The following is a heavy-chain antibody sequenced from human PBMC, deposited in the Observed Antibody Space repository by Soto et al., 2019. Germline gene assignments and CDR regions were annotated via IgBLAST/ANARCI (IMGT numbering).Heavy chain of an antibody. CDR3: ARVTITSGSYYYYMDV. CDR2: INAGNGNT. D-gene: IGHD4-4*01. V-gene: IGHV1-3*01. J-gene: IGHJ6*03. Sequence: ASVKVSCKASGYTFTNYALHWVRQAPGQRLEWMGWINAGNGNTKYSQKFQGRVTITRDTSASTAYMELSGLRSEDTAVYYCARVTITSGSYYYYMDVWGKGATVTVSS. CDR1: GYTFTNYA.